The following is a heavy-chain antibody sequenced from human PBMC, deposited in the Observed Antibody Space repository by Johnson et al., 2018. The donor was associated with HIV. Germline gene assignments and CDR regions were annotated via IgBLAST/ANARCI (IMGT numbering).Heavy chain of an antibody. CDR2: INWNGGST. J-gene: IGHJ3*02. CDR3: ASGEDYGGNYGALDI. V-gene: IGHV3-20*04. CDR1: GFTFDDYG. D-gene: IGHD4-23*01. Sequence: VQLVESGGGLVQPGRSLRLSCAASGFTFDDYGMSWVRQAPGKGLEWVSGINWNGGSTGYADSVKGRFTISRDNSKNTLYLQMNSLRAEDTAVFYCASGEDYGGNYGALDIWGQGTMVTVSS.